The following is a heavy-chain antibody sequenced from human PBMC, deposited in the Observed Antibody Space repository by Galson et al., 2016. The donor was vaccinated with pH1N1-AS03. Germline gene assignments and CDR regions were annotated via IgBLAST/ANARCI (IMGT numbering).Heavy chain of an antibody. CDR3: ARGFLEAVIDY. J-gene: IGHJ4*02. CDR2: NNVGSGNT. Sequence: SVKVSCKASGHNFTNYAIHWVRQAPGQRLEWMGWNNVGSGNTKYSQKFQGRVTMTRDTSASTAYMELSSLTSDDTSVYYCARGFLEAVIDYWGQGSLVTVSS. CDR1: GHNFTNYA. D-gene: IGHD3-3*01. V-gene: IGHV1-3*01.